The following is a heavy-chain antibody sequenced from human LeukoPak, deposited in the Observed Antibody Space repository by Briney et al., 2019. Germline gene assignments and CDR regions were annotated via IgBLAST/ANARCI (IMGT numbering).Heavy chain of an antibody. CDR2: ISYDGSNK. V-gene: IGHV3-30*18. CDR1: GFTFSSYG. D-gene: IGHD6-19*01. CDR3: AKAGRDVVAVAGHYYYGMDV. Sequence: GGSLRLSCAASGFTFSSYGMHWVRQALGKGLEWVAVISYDGSNKYYADSVKGRFTISRDNSKNTLYLQMNSLRAEDTAVYYCAKAGRDVVAVAGHYYYGMDVWGKGTTVTVSS. J-gene: IGHJ6*04.